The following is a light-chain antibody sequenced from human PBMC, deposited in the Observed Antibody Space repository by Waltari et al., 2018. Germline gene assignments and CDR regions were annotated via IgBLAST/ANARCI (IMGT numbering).Light chain of an antibody. J-gene: IGLJ2*01. CDR3: SSYTSSSTGVV. CDR2: EVS. V-gene: IGLV2-14*01. Sequence: QSALTQPASVSGSPGPSITISCTGTSSDVGGYNYVSWYQQHPGKAPKLMIYEVSNRPAGVSNRFSGSKSGNTASLTISGLQAEDEADYYCSSYTSSSTGVVFGGGTNLTVL. CDR1: SSDVGGYNY.